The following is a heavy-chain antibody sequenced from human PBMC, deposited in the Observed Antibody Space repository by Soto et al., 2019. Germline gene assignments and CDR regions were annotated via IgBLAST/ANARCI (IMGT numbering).Heavy chain of an antibody. D-gene: IGHD3-22*01. CDR3: ARGYYYDSSGYYYVFDY. V-gene: IGHV4-59*01. J-gene: IGHJ4*02. CDR1: GGSISSYY. Sequence: SETLSLTCTVSGGSISSYYWSWIRQPPGKGLEWIGYIYYSGSTNYNPSLKSRVTISVDTSKNQFSLKLSSVTAAGTAVYYCARGYYYDSSGYYYVFDYWGPGTLVTVSS. CDR2: IYYSGST.